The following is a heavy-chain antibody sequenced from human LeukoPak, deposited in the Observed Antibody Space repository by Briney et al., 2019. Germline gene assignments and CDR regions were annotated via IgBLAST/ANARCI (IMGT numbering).Heavy chain of an antibody. D-gene: IGHD4-17*01. V-gene: IGHV1-2*02. CDR3: ARIRRSGDPQKHYYFDY. CDR1: GYTFTGYY. CDR2: INPNSGGT. Sequence: ASVKVSCKASGYTFTGYYMHWVRQAPGQGLEWMGWINPNSGGTNYAQKFQGRVTMTRDTSISTAYMELSRQRSDDTAVYYCARIRRSGDPQKHYYFDYWGQGTLVTVSS. J-gene: IGHJ4*02.